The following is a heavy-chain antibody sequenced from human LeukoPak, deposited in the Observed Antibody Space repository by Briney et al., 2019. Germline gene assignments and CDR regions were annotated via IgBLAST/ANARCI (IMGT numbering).Heavy chain of an antibody. V-gene: IGHV3-48*03. CDR1: GFAFSSYE. D-gene: IGHD3-10*01. CDR3: VRYYYGSGSYSVYFDL. Sequence: GGSLRLSCAASGFAFSSYEMNWVRQAPGKGLEWVSYISSSGSTIYYADSVKGRFTISRGNSKNTLYLQMNSLRAEDTAVYYCVRYYYGSGSYSVYFDLWGRGTLVTVSS. J-gene: IGHJ2*01. CDR2: ISSSGSTI.